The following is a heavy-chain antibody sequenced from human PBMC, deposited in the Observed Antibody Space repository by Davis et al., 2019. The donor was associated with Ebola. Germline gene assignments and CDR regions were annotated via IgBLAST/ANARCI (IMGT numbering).Heavy chain of an antibody. D-gene: IGHD6-19*01. CDR3: ARARTRYSSGWTFDY. J-gene: IGHJ4*02. CDR2: ISGSGGST. V-gene: IGHV3-23*01. Sequence: PGGSLRLSCAASGFTFSSYAMSWVRQAPGKGLEWVSAISGSGGSTYYADSVKGRFTISRDNSKNTLYLQMNSLRAEDTAVYYCARARTRYSSGWTFDYWGQGTLVTVSS. CDR1: GFTFSSYA.